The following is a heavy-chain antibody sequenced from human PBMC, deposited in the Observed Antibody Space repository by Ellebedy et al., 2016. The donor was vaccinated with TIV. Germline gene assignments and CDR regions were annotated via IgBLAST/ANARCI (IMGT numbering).Heavy chain of an antibody. CDR2: ISSSGNTI. CDR3: ARDIGIHDAFDI. J-gene: IGHJ3*02. CDR1: GFTFSDYY. V-gene: IGHV3-11*01. Sequence: PGGSLRLSCAASGFTFSDYYMSWIRQAPGKGLEWVSYISSSGNTIYYADSVKGRFTISRDIAKNSLYLQMNSLRAEDTAVYYCARDIGIHDAFDIWGQGTMVTVSP. D-gene: IGHD1-14*01.